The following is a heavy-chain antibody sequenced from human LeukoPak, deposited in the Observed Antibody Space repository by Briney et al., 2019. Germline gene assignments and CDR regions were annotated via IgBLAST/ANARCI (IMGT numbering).Heavy chain of an antibody. J-gene: IGHJ3*02. CDR2: INPNSGGT. V-gene: IGHV1-2*06. D-gene: IGHD2-21*01. CDR3: NCEGDAFDI. Sequence: GASVKVSCKASGYTFTSYDINWVRQATGQGLEWMGRINPNSGGTNYAQKFQGRVTMTRDTSISTAYMELSRLRSDDTAVYYCNCEGDAFDIWGQGTMVTVSS. CDR1: GYTFTSYD.